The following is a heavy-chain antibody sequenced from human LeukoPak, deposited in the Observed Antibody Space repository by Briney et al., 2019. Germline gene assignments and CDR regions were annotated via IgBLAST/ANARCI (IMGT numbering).Heavy chain of an antibody. V-gene: IGHV4-31*03. CDR3: ARDRLSNWFDP. J-gene: IGHJ5*02. CDR2: IYYSGST. D-gene: IGHD2/OR15-2a*01. Sequence: SETLSLTCTVSGGSISSGGYYWSWIRQHPGKGLEWIGYIYYSGSTYYNPSLKSRVTISVDTSKNQFSLKLSSVTAADTAVYYCARDRLSNWFDPWGQGTLVTVSS. CDR1: GGSISSGGYY.